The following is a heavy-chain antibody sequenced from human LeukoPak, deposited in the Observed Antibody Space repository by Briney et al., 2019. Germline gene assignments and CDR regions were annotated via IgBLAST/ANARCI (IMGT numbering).Heavy chain of an antibody. Sequence: GGSLRLSCAASGFTFSNYEMNWVRQAPGKGLEWVANINQDGSQKHFVGSVKGRFTISRDNAKNSLSLQMNSLRAEDAAVYYCARDGQYSTSWYDFDYWGQGTLVTVSS. CDR2: INQDGSQK. CDR3: ARDGQYSTSWYDFDY. CDR1: GFTFSNYE. V-gene: IGHV3-7*04. J-gene: IGHJ4*02. D-gene: IGHD6-13*01.